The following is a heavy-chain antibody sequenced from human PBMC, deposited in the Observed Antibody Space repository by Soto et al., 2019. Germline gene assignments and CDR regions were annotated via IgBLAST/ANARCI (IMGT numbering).Heavy chain of an antibody. J-gene: IGHJ6*02. CDR2: VRTYKGNT. CDR3: ARNQRGWFGELAYDYYYAMDV. D-gene: IGHD3-10*01. V-gene: IGHV1-18*04. CDR1: GSTFTNYG. Sequence: ASVKVSCKASGSTFTNYGITSVRQAPGQRLESVGWVRTYKGNTNYAQKLEGRATMTTDTTTSTVYMELRTLISDETAGYYCARNQRGWFGELAYDYYYAMDVWGQGTPVTVS.